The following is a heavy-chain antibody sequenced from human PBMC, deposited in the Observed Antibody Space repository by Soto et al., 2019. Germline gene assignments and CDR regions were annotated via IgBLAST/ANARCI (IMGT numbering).Heavy chain of an antibody. CDR3: ARECAGYSSGWYPRGGFDY. V-gene: IGHV3-33*01. CDR2: IWYDASNK. J-gene: IGHJ4*02. Sequence: QVQLVESGGGVVQPGRSLRLSCAASGFTFSSYGMHWVRQAPGKGLEWVAVIWYDASNKYYADSVKGRFTISRDNSKXXLXXQMNSRRAEDTAVYYCARECAGYSSGWYPRGGFDYWGQGTLVTVSS. CDR1: GFTFSSYG. D-gene: IGHD6-19*01.